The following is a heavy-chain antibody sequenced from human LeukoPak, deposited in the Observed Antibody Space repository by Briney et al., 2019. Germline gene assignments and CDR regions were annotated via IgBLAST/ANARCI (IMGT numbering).Heavy chain of an antibody. CDR2: IYYSGST. V-gene: IGHV4-34*01. D-gene: IGHD5-18*01. CDR3: ARVEYSYGFLDV. CDR1: GGSFSGYY. J-gene: IGHJ6*04. Sequence: SETLSLTCAVYGGSFSGYYWSWIRQPPGKGLEWIGSIYYSGSTYYNPSLKSRVTISVDTSKNQFSLKLSSVTAADTAVYYCARVEYSYGFLDVWSKGTTVTVSS.